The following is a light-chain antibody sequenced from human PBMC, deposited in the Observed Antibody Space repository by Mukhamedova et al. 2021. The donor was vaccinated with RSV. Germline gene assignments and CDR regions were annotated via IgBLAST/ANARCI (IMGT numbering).Light chain of an antibody. Sequence: WYQRRVHGRAPNLLIYAASTLHTGVPSRFSGSGSGTDFSLTIAGLEPEDFATYYCQHRYGSPWTFGQGTRVEVK. CDR3: QHRYGSPWT. V-gene: IGKV1-39*01. CDR2: AAS. J-gene: IGKJ1*01.